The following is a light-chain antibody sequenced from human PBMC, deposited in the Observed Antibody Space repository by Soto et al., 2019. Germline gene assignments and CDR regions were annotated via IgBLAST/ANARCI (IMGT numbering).Light chain of an antibody. CDR1: SSKIGSNY. CDR3: AAWDDSLSGVV. Sequence: QSVLTQPPSASGTPGQRVTISCSGSSSKIGSNYVYWYQQLPGTAPKLLIYRNNHRPSGVPDRFSGSKSGTSASLAISGLRSEDEADYYCAAWDDSLSGVVFGGGTKLTVL. V-gene: IGLV1-47*01. CDR2: RNN. J-gene: IGLJ2*01.